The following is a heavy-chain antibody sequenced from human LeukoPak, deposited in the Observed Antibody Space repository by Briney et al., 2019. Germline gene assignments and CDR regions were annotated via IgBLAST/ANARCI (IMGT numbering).Heavy chain of an antibody. CDR1: GFTFSSYG. V-gene: IGHV3-30*02. J-gene: IGHJ6*03. CDR3: AKLSSYRGWIQLTYYYYMDV. CDR2: IRYDGSNK. Sequence: PGGSLRLSCAASGFTFSSYGMHWVRQAPGKGLEWVAFIRYDGSNKYYADSVKGRFTISRDNSKNTLYLQMNSLRAEDTAVYYCAKLSSYRGWIQLTYYYYMDVWGKGTTVTISS. D-gene: IGHD5-18*01.